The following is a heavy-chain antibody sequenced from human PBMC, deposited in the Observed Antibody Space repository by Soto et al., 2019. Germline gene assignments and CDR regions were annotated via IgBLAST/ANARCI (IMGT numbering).Heavy chain of an antibody. CDR2: IYYSGST. CDR1: GGSISSSSYY. Sequence: QLQLQEKGPGLVRPSETLSLTCTVSGGSISSSSYYWGWIRQPPGKGLEWIGSIYYSGSTYYNPSLTSRVTTSVDTSKNQFSLKLSPVTAADTAVYYCARFTASGNYLDYWGQGALVTVSS. J-gene: IGHJ4*02. CDR3: ARFTASGNYLDY. D-gene: IGHD5-18*01. V-gene: IGHV4-39*01.